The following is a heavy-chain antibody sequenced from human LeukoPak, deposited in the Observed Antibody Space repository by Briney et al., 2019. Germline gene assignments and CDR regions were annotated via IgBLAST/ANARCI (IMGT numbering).Heavy chain of an antibody. J-gene: IGHJ4*02. CDR1: GGSFSGYY. V-gene: IGHV4-34*01. CDR2: INHSGST. D-gene: IGHD5-12*01. Sequence: SETLSLTCAVYGGSFSGYYWSWIRQPPGKGLEWIGEINHSGSTNYNPYLKSRVTISVDTSKNQFSLKLSSVAAAATAVYYCAREGPDSGYDYWGQGTLVTVSS. CDR3: AREGPDSGYDY.